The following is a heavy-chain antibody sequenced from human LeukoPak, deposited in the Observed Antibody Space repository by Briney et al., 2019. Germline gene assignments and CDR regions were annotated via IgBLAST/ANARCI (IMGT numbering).Heavy chain of an antibody. CDR3: ATTARPVRGIIAGFDY. CDR1: GGSFSGYY. J-gene: IGHJ4*02. V-gene: IGHV4-34*01. D-gene: IGHD3-10*01. CDR2: INHSGST. Sequence: SETLSLTCAVYGGSFSGYYWSWIRQPPGKGLEWIGEINHSGSTNYNPSLKSRVTISVDTSKNQFSLKLSSVTAADTAVYFCATTARPVRGIIAGFDYWGQGTLVTVSS.